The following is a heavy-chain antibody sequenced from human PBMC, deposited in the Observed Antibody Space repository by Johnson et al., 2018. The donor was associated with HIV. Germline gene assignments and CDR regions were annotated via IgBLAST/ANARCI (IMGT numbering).Heavy chain of an antibody. CDR1: GFTFSSYG. D-gene: IGHD5-12*01. CDR2: ISYDGSNK. CDR3: AKIWGNIAATGDAFDI. Sequence: QEKLVESGGGVVQPGRSLRLSCAASGFTFSSYGMHWVRQAPGKGLEWVAVISYDGSNKYYADSVKGRFTISRDNSKNTLYLQMNSLRAEDPAGYYCAKIWGNIAATGDAFDIWGQGTMVTVSS. V-gene: IGHV3-30*18. J-gene: IGHJ3*02.